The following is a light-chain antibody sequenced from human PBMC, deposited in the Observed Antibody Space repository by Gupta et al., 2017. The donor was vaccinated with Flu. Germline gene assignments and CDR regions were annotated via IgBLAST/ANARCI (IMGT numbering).Light chain of an antibody. V-gene: IGKV3-11*01. Sequence: EIVLTQSPATLSLSPGERATLSCRASQSVSSYLAWYQQKPGQAPRLLIYDASSRATGIPARFSGSGSGTDFTLTISSLDPEDFAVYYCQQRSNWPFTFGGGTNVEIK. J-gene: IGKJ4*01. CDR2: DAS. CDR1: QSVSSY. CDR3: QQRSNWPFT.